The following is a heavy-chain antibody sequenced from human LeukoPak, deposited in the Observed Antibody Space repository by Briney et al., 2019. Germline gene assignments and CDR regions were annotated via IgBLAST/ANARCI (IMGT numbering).Heavy chain of an antibody. J-gene: IGHJ4*02. CDR1: GFTFDDYG. D-gene: IGHD6-19*01. CDR2: IDWSGGRT. V-gene: IGHV3-20*04. CDR3: ARSGYSSGWYRGPFDY. Sequence: PGGSLRLSCAASGFTFDDYGMSWVRQAPGKGLEWVSGIDWSGGRTAYVDSVKGRSTISRDNAKNSLSLQVSSLRAEDTALYYCARSGYSSGWYRGPFDYWGQGTLVTVSS.